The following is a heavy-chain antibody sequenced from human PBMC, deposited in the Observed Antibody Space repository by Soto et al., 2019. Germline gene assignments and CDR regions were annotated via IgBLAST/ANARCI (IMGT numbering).Heavy chain of an antibody. CDR1: DYTFSTYG. CDR2: IGADNGDT. CDR3: ARDWKGAEGFDP. Sequence: QVQLVQSGAEVKKPGASVKVSCKASDYTFSTYGFSWVRQAPGQGLEWMGWIGADNGDTNYAQNFQGRVTMTTATSTTTSYMELRSLTSDDTAVYFCARDWKGAEGFDPWGQGTLVTVSS. D-gene: IGHD1-1*01. V-gene: IGHV1-18*01. J-gene: IGHJ5*02.